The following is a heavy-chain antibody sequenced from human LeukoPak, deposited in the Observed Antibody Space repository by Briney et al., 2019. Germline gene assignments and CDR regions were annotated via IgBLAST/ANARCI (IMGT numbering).Heavy chain of an antibody. J-gene: IGHJ4*02. CDR2: IDWDDDK. CDR1: GFSLSTREMC. CDR3: ARIKRSSSGRYLFDY. D-gene: IGHD1-26*01. V-gene: IGHV2-70*01. Sequence: SGPTLVNPTQTLTRTCTFSGFSLSTREMCVSWIRQPPGKALEWLALIDWDDDKYYTTSLKTRLTISKDTSKNQVVLTMTHMDPVDTATYYCARIKRSSSGRYLFDYWGQGTLVTVSS.